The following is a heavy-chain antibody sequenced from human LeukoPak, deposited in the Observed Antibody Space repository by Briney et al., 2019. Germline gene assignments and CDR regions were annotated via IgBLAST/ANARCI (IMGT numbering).Heavy chain of an antibody. CDR2: ISGSGGST. V-gene: IGHV3-23*01. D-gene: IGHD3-10*01. CDR1: GFTFSSYA. CDR3: ATSRNYYGSGTLLF. Sequence: QSGGSLRLSCAASGFTFSSYAMSWVRQAPGKGLEWVSAISGSGGSTYYADSVKGRLTISRDNSKNTLYLQMNSLRAEDTAVYYCATSRNYYGSGTLLFWGQGTLVTVSS. J-gene: IGHJ4*02.